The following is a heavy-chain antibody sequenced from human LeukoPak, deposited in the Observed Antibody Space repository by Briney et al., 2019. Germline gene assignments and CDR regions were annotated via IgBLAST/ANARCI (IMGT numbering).Heavy chain of an antibody. CDR2: SIPISGTA. CDR3: ARSVYGDYIYYYYYMDV. CDR1: GGTFSSYA. D-gene: IGHD4-17*01. J-gene: IGHJ6*03. Sequence: SVKVSCKASGGTFSSYAISWVRQAPGQGLEWMGGSIPISGTANYAQKFQGRVTITADKSTSTAYMELSSLRSEDTAVYYCARSVYGDYIYYYYYMDVWGKGTTVTVSS. V-gene: IGHV1-69*06.